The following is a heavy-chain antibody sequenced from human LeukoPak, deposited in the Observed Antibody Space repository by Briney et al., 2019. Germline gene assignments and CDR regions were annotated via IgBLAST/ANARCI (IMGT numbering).Heavy chain of an antibody. V-gene: IGHV3-23*01. CDR1: GFTFSTFA. J-gene: IGHJ4*02. CDR3: ATYRQVLLPFES. CDR2: IFPSGGEI. Sequence: GGSLRLSCAASGFTFSTFAMIWVRQPPGKGLEWVSSIFPSGGEIHYADSVRGRFTISRDNSKSTLSLQVNSLRAEDTAIYYCATYRQVLLPFESWGQGTQVTVSS. D-gene: IGHD2-8*02.